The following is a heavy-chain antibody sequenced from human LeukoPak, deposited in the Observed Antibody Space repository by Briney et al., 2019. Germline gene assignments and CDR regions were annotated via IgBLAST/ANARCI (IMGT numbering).Heavy chain of an antibody. CDR1: GRSFSGYY. CDR3: ARSQGAYFDY. J-gene: IGHJ4*02. Sequence: PSETLSLTCAVPGRSFSGYYWTWIRQPPGKGPECIGYISYSGSTNYNPSLKSRVTISLDTSKNHFSLKLTSVTAADTAVFYCARSQGAYFDYWGQGILVTVSS. V-gene: IGHV4-59*01. CDR2: ISYSGST.